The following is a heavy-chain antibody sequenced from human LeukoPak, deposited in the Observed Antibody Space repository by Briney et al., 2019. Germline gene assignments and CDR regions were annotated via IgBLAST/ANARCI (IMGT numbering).Heavy chain of an antibody. CDR3: AKDRRVRAFDI. Sequence: GGSLRLSCAGSGFTLSSYSMDWVRQAPGKGLEWVSSISSSSSYIYYADSVKGRFTISRDNSKNTLYLQMNSLRAEDTAVYYCAKDRRVRAFDIWGQGTMVTVSS. V-gene: IGHV3-21*04. CDR2: ISSSSSYI. J-gene: IGHJ3*02. D-gene: IGHD3-10*01. CDR1: GFTLSSYS.